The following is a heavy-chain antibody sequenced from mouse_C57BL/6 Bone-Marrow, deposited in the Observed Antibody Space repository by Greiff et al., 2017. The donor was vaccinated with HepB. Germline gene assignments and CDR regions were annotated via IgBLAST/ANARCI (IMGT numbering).Heavy chain of an antibody. D-gene: IGHD1-1*01. J-gene: IGHJ2*01. CDR1: GYTFTNYW. Sequence: VQLQESGAELVRPGTSVKMSCKASGYTFTNYWIGWAKQRPGHGLEWIGDIYPGGGYTNYNEKFKGKATLTADKSSSTAYMQVSSLTSEDSAIYYCARWGTTYYFDYWGQGTPLTVSS. CDR2: IYPGGGYT. V-gene: IGHV1-63*01. CDR3: ARWGTTYYFDY.